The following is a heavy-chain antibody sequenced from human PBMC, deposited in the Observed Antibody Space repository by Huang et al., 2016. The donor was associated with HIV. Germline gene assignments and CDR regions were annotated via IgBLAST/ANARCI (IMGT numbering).Heavy chain of an antibody. CDR3: VVDDTSGYFSSDY. V-gene: IGHV1-18*04. Sequence: QVHLVQSGPEVKKPGASVKVSCKASGYTFTSFGISWVRQAPGQGLEWMGSSSAHKGDTNDAQKFRVRVTMTTDTSTRTAHMELRSLRSDDSAVYYCVVDDTSGYFSSDYWGQGTLVTVSS. CDR2: SSAHKGDT. J-gene: IGHJ4*02. D-gene: IGHD3-22*01. CDR1: GYTFTSFG.